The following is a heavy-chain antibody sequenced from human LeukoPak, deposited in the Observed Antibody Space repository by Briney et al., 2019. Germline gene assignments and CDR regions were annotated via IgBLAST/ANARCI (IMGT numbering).Heavy chain of an antibody. J-gene: IGHJ4*02. D-gene: IGHD6-13*01. CDR2: IYYSGST. V-gene: IGHV4-59*01. Sequence: SETLSLTCTVSGGSISSYYWSWIRQPPGKGLEWIGYIYYSGSTNYNPSPKSRVTISVDTSKNQFSLKLSSVSAAETAVYYCGGGDLAAAGTFDYWGQGTLVTVSS. CDR3: GGGDLAAAGTFDY. CDR1: GGSISSYY.